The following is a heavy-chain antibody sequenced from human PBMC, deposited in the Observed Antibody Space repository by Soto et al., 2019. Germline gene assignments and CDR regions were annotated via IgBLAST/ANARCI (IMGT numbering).Heavy chain of an antibody. D-gene: IGHD3-10*01. CDR1: GFSFSTYA. CDR2: IPSDESNE. V-gene: IGHV3-30*18. CDR3: AKEYRPLLWFGEFLD. J-gene: IGHJ4*02. Sequence: QVQLVESGGGVVQPGRSLRLSCATSGFSFSTYAMHWVRQAPGKGLEWVAVIPSDESNEYYGDSVKGRFTISRDNSKNTLYLQMNGLRLEDTAAYYCAKEYRPLLWFGEFLDWGQGALVTV.